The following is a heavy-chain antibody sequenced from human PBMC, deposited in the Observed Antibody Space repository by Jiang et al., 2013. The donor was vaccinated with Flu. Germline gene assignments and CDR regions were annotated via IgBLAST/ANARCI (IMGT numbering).Heavy chain of an antibody. Sequence: QLVESGGGLVQPGGSLRPSCAASGFTFSSYWMSWVRQAPGKGLEWVANIKQDGSEKYYVDSVKGRFTISRDNAKNSLYLQMNSLRAEDTAVYYCARDQGGYYDFWSGYYDAFDIWGQGTMVTVSS. CDR1: GFTFSSYW. J-gene: IGHJ3*02. CDR2: IKQDGSEK. CDR3: ARDQGGYYDFWSGYYDAFDI. D-gene: IGHD3-3*01. V-gene: IGHV3-7*01.